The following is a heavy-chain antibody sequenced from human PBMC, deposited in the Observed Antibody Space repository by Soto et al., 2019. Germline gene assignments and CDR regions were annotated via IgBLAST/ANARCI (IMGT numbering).Heavy chain of an antibody. V-gene: IGHV4-59*01. Sequence: QMQLQESGPGLVKPSETLSLTCTVSGGSISSYYWSWIRQPPGKGLEWIGYIYYSGSAKYNPSLKSRVTISLDPSKNQFALKLSSVTAADTAVYYCARDISVPGTYIFYGMDVWGQGTTVTVSS. CDR2: IYYSGSA. CDR1: GGSISSYY. CDR3: ARDISVPGTYIFYGMDV. J-gene: IGHJ6*02. D-gene: IGHD6-19*01.